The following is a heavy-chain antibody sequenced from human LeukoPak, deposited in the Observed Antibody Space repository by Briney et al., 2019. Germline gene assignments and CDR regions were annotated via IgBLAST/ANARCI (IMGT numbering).Heavy chain of an antibody. V-gene: IGHV3-30*01. CDR2: ISYDGSNK. CDR3: AREYGEHSSGWFGY. Sequence: GGSLRLSCAASGFTFSSYAMHWVRLAPGKGLEWVAVISYDGSNKYYADPVKGRFTISRDNSKNTLYLQMNSLRAEDTAVYYCAREYGEHSSGWFGYCGQGTLVTVSS. J-gene: IGHJ4*02. CDR1: GFTFSSYA. D-gene: IGHD6-19*01.